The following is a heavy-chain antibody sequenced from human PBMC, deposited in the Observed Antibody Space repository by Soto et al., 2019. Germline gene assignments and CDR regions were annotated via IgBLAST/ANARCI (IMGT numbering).Heavy chain of an antibody. V-gene: IGHV4-4*02. D-gene: IGHD2-15*01. CDR2: IYHNGRA. CDR3: ARGEYCSGDTCPGYYYYYYGMDV. CDR1: GASIKSDTW. Sequence: SETLSLTCDVSGASIKSDTWWTWVRQSPGKGLEWIGEIYHNGRAFDNPSLKGRVTISIDKSNNQFSLNLTSVTAADTAVYYCARGEYCSGDTCPGYYYYYYGMDVWGQGTTVTVSS. J-gene: IGHJ6*02.